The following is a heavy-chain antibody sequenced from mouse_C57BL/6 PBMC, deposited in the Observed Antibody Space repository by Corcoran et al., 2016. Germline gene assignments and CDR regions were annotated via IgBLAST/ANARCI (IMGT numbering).Heavy chain of an antibody. Sequence: QVQLQQPGAELVMPGASVKLSCKASGYTFTSYWMHWVKQRPGQGLEWIGEIDPSDSYTNYNQKFKGKSTLTVDKSSSTAYMQLSSLTSEDSAVYYCARGGVTTVGPPFDYWGQGTTLTVSS. CDR2: IDPSDSYT. V-gene: IGHV1-69*01. D-gene: IGHD1-1*01. J-gene: IGHJ2*01. CDR3: ARGGVTTVGPPFDY. CDR1: GYTFTSYW.